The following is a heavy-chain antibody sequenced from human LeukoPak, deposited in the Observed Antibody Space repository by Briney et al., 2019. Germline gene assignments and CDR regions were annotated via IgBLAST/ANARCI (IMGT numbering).Heavy chain of an antibody. D-gene: IGHD2-2*02. CDR2: INHSGST. CDR3: ARHRGYCSSTSCYSQPETDRNWFDP. CDR1: GGSISSSSYY. V-gene: IGHV4-39*01. Sequence: SETLSLTCTVSGGSISSSSYYWSWIRQPPGKGLEWIGEINHSGSTNYNPSLKSRVTISVDTSKNQFSLKLSSVTAADTAVYYCARHRGYCSSTSCYSQPETDRNWFDPWGQGTLVTVSS. J-gene: IGHJ5*02.